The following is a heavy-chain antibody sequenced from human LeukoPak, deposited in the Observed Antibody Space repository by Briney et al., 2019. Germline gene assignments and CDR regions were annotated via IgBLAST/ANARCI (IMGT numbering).Heavy chain of an antibody. D-gene: IGHD2-8*02. CDR1: GFTFSSFA. CDR3: AKPRTTGLGWAQFDY. V-gene: IGHV3-23*01. J-gene: IGHJ4*02. Sequence: GGSLRLSCAASGFTFSSFAMTWVRQAPGKGLEWVSGFDGNGPNTYYADSVKGRWTISRDNSRNTLYLEMSSLRPEDTAIYYCAKPRTTGLGWAQFDYWGQGSLVTVSS. CDR2: FDGNGPNT.